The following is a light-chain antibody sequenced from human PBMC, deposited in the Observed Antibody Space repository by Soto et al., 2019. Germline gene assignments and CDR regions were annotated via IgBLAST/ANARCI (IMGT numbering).Light chain of an antibody. J-gene: IGKJ4*01. CDR2: DAS. V-gene: IGKV3-11*01. CDR1: QTVNSDY. CDR3: QQRSNWPRT. Sequence: EIVLTQSPGTLSLSPGETATLSCRASQTVNSDYLAWFQQRPGQAPRLLIFDASNRATGIPARFSGSGSGTDFTLTISSLEPEDFAVYYCQQRSNWPRTFGGGTKVDI.